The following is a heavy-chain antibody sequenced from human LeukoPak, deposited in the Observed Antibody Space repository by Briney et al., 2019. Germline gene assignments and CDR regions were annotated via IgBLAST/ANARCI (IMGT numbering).Heavy chain of an antibody. CDR2: IWYDGSNK. V-gene: IGHV3-33*08. CDR1: GFTFSSYA. Sequence: PGESLRLSCAASGFTFSSYAMHWVRQAPGKGLEWVAVIWYDGSNKYYADSVKGRFTISRDNSKNTLYLQMNSLRAEDTAVYYCARDPLYGGNRAEAFDIWGQGTMVTVSS. CDR3: ARDPLYGGNRAEAFDI. J-gene: IGHJ3*02. D-gene: IGHD4-23*01.